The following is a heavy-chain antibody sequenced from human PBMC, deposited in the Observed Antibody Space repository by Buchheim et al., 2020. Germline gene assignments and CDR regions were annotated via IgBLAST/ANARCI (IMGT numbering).Heavy chain of an antibody. CDR1: GFTFSSYA. V-gene: IGHV3-23*01. CDR3: AKVPLYYDSSGYYYDDAFDI. D-gene: IGHD3-22*01. J-gene: IGHJ3*02. Sequence: EVQLLESGGGLVQPGGSLRLSCAASGFTFSSYAMSWVRQAPGKGLEWVSAISGSGGSTYYADSVKGRFTISRDNSKNTLYLQMNSLRAEDTAVYYCAKVPLYYDSSGYYYDDAFDIWGQGT. CDR2: ISGSGGST.